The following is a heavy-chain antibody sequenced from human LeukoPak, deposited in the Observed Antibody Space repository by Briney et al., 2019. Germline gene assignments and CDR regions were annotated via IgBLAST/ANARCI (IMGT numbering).Heavy chain of an antibody. CDR1: GFTVSSNY. Sequence: GGSLRLSCAVSGFTVSSNYMSWVRQAPGKGLEWVSLIHSDDRYYADSVKGRFTISRDNSKNTLYLQMNSLRAEDTAVYYCARDPAPQGWFDLWGQGTLVTVSS. J-gene: IGHJ5*02. V-gene: IGHV3-53*01. CDR3: ARDPAPQGWFDL. CDR2: IHSDDR.